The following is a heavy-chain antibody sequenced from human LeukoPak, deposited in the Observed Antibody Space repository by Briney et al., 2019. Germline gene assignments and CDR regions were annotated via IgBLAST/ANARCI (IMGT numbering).Heavy chain of an antibody. V-gene: IGHV3-48*02. CDR3: ARGALRYSDY. CDR1: GFTFSSYT. D-gene: IGHD3-9*01. J-gene: IGHJ4*02. Sequence: PGGSLRLSCAASGFTFSSYTMNWVRQAPGKGLEWVSSISSSSSAIYYAASVKGRFTISRDNAKYSLYLQMNSLRDEDTAVYYCARGALRYSDYWGQGTLVTVSS. CDR2: ISSSSSAI.